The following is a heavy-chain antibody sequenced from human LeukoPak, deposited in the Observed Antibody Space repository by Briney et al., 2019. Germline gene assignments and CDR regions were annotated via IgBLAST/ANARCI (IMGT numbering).Heavy chain of an antibody. V-gene: IGHV3-21*01. CDR2: ISDDSNYI. Sequence: GGSLRLSCADSGFTFSSYNMHWVRQAPGEGLQWVSSISDDSNYIFYADSVKGRFTISRDNAKNSLFLQMNSLRAEDTALYYCTTSPSRSPFHIWGQGTMVTVSS. J-gene: IGHJ3*02. CDR1: GFTFSSYN. CDR3: TTSPSRSPFHI.